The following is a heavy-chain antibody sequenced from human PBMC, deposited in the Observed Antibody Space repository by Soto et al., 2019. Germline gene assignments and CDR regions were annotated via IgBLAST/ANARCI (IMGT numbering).Heavy chain of an antibody. CDR2: IYYSGST. J-gene: IGHJ6*02. CDR3: ARGSYTIFGVVMDV. CDR1: GGSISSGDYY. Sequence: TSETLSLTCTVSGGSISSGDYYWSWIRQPPGKGLEWIGYIYYSGSTYYNPSLKSRVTISVDTSKNQFSLKLSSVTAADTAVYYYARGSYTIFGVVMDVWGQGTTVTVSS. D-gene: IGHD3-3*01. V-gene: IGHV4-30-4*01.